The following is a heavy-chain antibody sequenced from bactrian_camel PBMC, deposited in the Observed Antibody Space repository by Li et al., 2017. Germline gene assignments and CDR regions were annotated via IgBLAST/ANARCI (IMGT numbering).Heavy chain of an antibody. D-gene: IGHD1*01. CDR3: AATLGPGRWKGSCLGLEFSNNK. CDR2: LDTDGPT. Sequence: HVQLVESGGGSVQAGRSLRLSCAASGDTYRSYCMGWFRQAPGKEREGVAALDTDGPTTYADSVKGRFTISKDNAKPTVYLQMNSLKPEDTAVYYCAATLGPGRWKGSCLGLEFSNNKWGQGTQVTVS. J-gene: IGHJ4*01. CDR1: GDTYRSYC. V-gene: IGHV3S53*01.